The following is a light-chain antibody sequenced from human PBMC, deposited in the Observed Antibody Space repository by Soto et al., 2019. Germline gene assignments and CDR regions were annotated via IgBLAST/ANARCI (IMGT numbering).Light chain of an antibody. CDR2: AAS. CDR3: QLYYNYPNT. V-gene: IGKV1-8*01. Sequence: AIRMTQSPSSLSASTGDRVTITCRASQGVSSYFAWYQQKPGKAPKLLIYAASTLQSGVPSRFSGSGSGTDFTLTISCLQSEDIATYYCQLYYNYPNTFGQWPRLEI. J-gene: IGKJ5*01. CDR1: QGVSSY.